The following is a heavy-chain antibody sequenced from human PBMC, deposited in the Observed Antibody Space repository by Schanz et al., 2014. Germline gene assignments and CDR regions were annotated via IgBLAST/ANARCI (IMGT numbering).Heavy chain of an antibody. CDR1: RSTFSSYT. V-gene: IGHV1-69*02. D-gene: IGHD2-2*01. J-gene: IGHJ3*02. Sequence: QVQLVQSGAEVKKPGSSVKVSCKASRSTFSSYTISWVRQARGQGLEWVGRFIPILDVGNYAKQFQGRVTFTADKSTSTAYMELSSLRYEDTALYYCARGTMPGTFDIWGQGTMVTVSS. CDR2: FIPILDVG. CDR3: ARGTMPGTFDI.